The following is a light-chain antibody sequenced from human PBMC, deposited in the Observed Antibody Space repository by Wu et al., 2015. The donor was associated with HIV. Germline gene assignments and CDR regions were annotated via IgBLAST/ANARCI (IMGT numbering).Light chain of an antibody. J-gene: IGKJ4*01. Sequence: DIQMTQSPSTLSASVGERVTITCRASESLNSRLAWYQQKPGKAPQLLLYATSRLESGVPSRFSGSGSVTDYTLTISSLQPEDFVTYYCQQYYSTPLTFGGGTKVEIK. CDR1: ESLNSR. CDR3: QQYYSTPLT. CDR2: ATS. V-gene: IGKV1-NL1*01.